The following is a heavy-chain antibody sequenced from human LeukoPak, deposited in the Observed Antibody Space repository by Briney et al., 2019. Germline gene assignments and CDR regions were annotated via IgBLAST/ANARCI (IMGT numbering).Heavy chain of an antibody. Sequence: GGSLRLSCAASGFTFSSYAMSWVRQAPGKGLEWVSAISGSGGSTYYADSVKGRSTISRDNSKNTLYLQMNSLRAEDTAVYYCAKMEVYGSSTSCHTFDYWGQGTLVTVSS. J-gene: IGHJ4*02. D-gene: IGHD2-2*01. CDR2: ISGSGGST. V-gene: IGHV3-23*01. CDR3: AKMEVYGSSTSCHTFDY. CDR1: GFTFSSYA.